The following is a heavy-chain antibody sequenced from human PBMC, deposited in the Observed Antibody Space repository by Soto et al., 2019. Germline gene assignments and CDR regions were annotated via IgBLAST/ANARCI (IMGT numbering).Heavy chain of an antibody. J-gene: IGHJ6*02. CDR3: AREVVVTTGDPHYYGMDV. Sequence: GESLKISCKASGYTFTSYGISWVRQAPGQGLEWMGWISAYNGNTNYAQKLQGRVTMTTDTSTSTAYMELRSLRSDDAAVYYCAREVVVTTGDPHYYGMDVWGQGTTVTVSS. D-gene: IGHD1-1*01. CDR1: GYTFTSYG. CDR2: ISAYNGNT. V-gene: IGHV1-18*01.